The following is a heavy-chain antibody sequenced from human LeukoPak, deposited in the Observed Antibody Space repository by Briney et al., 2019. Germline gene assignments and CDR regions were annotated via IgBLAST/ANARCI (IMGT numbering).Heavy chain of an antibody. J-gene: IGHJ4*02. CDR3: TTDAYSDFWSGYSIYYFDY. D-gene: IGHD3-3*01. Sequence: GGSLRLSCAASGFTFSNAWMNWVRQAPGKGLEWVGRIKSKPDGGTTDYAAPVKGRFTISRDDSKNTLYLQMNSLKTEDTAVYYCTTDAYSDFWSGYSIYYFDYWGQGTLVTVSS. V-gene: IGHV3-15*07. CDR2: IKSKPDGGTT. CDR1: GFTFSNAW.